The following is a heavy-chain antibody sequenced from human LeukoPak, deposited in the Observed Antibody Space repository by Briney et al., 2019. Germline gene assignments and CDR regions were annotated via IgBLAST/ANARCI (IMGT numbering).Heavy chain of an antibody. CDR1: GGSTTISSYY. V-gene: IGHV4-39*01. CDR2: IYYSGST. D-gene: IGHD1-26*01. Sequence: SETLSLTCTLSGGSTTISSYYCGWIRQPPGKGLEWIGSIYYSGSTYYNPSLKSRVTISVDTSKNQFSLKLSSVTAADTAVCNCSRVSIVGATRSQAQVFDYWGQGTLVTVSS. J-gene: IGHJ4*02. CDR3: SRVSIVGATRSQAQVFDY.